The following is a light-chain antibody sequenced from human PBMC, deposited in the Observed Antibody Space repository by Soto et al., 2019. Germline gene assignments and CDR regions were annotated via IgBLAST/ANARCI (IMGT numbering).Light chain of an antibody. CDR2: HAS. J-gene: IGKJ2*01. Sequence: EIVLTQSPGTLSLSPGERATLSCGASQVVSNNYLAWYQEKSGQAPRLLIYHASSRAPGIPDTFSGSGSGTYIPLTISTLEPEDIVVYYCQQSDSSSYTFGQGTKLEIK. CDR1: QVVSNNY. V-gene: IGKV3-20*01. CDR3: QQSDSSSYT.